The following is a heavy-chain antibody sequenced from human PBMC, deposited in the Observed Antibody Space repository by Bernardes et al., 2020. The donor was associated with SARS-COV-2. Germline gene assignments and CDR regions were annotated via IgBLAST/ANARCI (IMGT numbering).Heavy chain of an antibody. V-gene: IGHV3-33*01. CDR2: MWSDGSDK. J-gene: IGHJ4*02. Sequence: GGSLRLSCVTSGFSFSASSMHWVRQVPGKGLEWVALMWSDGSDKNYADSVQGRFTISRDNSKNTLYLQMDSLRVEDTAVYYCVRGTGPGAYLADYWGQGTLVTVSS. CDR3: VRGTGPGAYLADY. D-gene: IGHD3-10*01. CDR1: GFSFSASS.